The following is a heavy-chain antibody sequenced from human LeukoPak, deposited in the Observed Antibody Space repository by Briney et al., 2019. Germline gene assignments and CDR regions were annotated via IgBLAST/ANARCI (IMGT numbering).Heavy chain of an antibody. CDR3: ARDYRRQLWFGEPTSDY. D-gene: IGHD3-10*01. CDR2: ISAYNGNT. V-gene: IGHV1-18*01. J-gene: IGHJ4*02. Sequence: GASVKVSCKASGYTFTSYGISWVRQAPGQGLEWMGWISAYNGNTNYAQKLQGRVSMTTDTSTSTAYMELRSLRSDDTAVYYCARDYRRQLWFGEPTSDYWGQGTLVTVSS. CDR1: GYTFTSYG.